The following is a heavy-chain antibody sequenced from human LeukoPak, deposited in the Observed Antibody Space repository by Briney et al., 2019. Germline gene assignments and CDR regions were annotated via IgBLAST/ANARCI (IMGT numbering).Heavy chain of an antibody. Sequence: GGSLRLSCAASGFTFSSYWMHWVRQVPGKGLVWVSRINSGGSSTSYADSVKGRFTTSRDNAKNTLYLQMNSLRAEDTAVYHCARGWRGYSYGLYYFNNWGQGTLVTVSS. CDR3: ARGWRGYSYGLYYFNN. CDR2: INSGGSST. CDR1: GFTFSSYW. D-gene: IGHD5-18*01. V-gene: IGHV3-74*01. J-gene: IGHJ4*02.